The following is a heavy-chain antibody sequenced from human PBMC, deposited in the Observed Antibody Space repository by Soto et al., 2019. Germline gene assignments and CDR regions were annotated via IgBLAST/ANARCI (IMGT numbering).Heavy chain of an antibody. CDR3: ASAACVSTSCSFRSSLDV. Sequence: GVSLRRSCAASGFTFNNAWMSWVRQAPGKGLEWVGRIQSKTDGGSTDYAAPVRGRFTTSRDDSHNTLSLQMNSLGTEDTAVYYSASAACVSTSCSFRSSLDVWPQGTTVTVSS. CDR2: IQSKTDGGST. CDR1: GFTFNNAW. D-gene: IGHD2-2*01. J-gene: IGHJ6*02. V-gene: IGHV3-15*01.